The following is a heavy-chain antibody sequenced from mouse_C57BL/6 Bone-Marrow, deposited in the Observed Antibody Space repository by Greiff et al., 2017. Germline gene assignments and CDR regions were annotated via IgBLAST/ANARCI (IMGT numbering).Heavy chain of an antibody. CDR3: TTDGPYAMDY. CDR2: IDPANGDT. V-gene: IGHV14-4*01. J-gene: IGHJ4*01. CDR1: GFNFKDYY. D-gene: IGHD1-2*01. Sequence: VQLKESGAELVRPGASVKLSCTASGFNFKDYYMHWVKQRPEQGLEWIGWIDPANGDTEYASKFKGKSTITADTSSNTDYLQLSSLTSEDTAVYYCTTDGPYAMDYWGQGTSVTVSS.